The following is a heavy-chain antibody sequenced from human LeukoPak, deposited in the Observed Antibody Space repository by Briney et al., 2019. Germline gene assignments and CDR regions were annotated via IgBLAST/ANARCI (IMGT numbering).Heavy chain of an antibody. CDR1: GYTFADYY. CDR3: ARASLVYFGGMFPTHRPYDF. CDR2: ISPKSGGT. J-gene: IGHJ4*02. D-gene: IGHD3-10*01. V-gene: IGHV1-2*02. Sequence: ASVRLSCKASGYTFADYYIHWVRQAPGQGLERMGWISPKSGGTQYERNFQGRVTLTRDTSVTTAFLELSGLRFDDTAIYYCARASLVYFGGMFPTHRPYDFWGQGTQVTVSP.